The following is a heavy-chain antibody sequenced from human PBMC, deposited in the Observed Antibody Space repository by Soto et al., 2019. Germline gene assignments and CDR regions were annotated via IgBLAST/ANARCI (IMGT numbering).Heavy chain of an antibody. J-gene: IGHJ6*02. Sequence: QVQLQQWGAGLLKPSETLSLTCAVYGGSFSGYYWSWIRQPPGKGLEWIGEINHSGSTNYNPSLKSRVTISVDTSKNQFPLKLSSVTAADTAVYYCARGGGQQLDYYYYGMDVWGQGTTVTVSS. V-gene: IGHV4-34*01. CDR2: INHSGST. CDR3: ARGGGQQLDYYYYGMDV. D-gene: IGHD6-13*01. CDR1: GGSFSGYY.